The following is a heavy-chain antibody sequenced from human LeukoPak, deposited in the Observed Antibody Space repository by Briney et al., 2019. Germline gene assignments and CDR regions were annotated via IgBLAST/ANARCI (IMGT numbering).Heavy chain of an antibody. Sequence: ASETLSLTCAVYGGSFSGYYWSWIRQPPGKGLEWIGEINHSGSTNYNPSLKSRVTISVDTSKNQFSLKLSSVTAADTAVYCCARGSRITMVRGVKSFDYWGQGTLVTVSS. D-gene: IGHD3-10*01. V-gene: IGHV4-34*01. CDR3: ARGSRITMVRGVKSFDY. CDR2: INHSGST. J-gene: IGHJ4*02. CDR1: GGSFSGYY.